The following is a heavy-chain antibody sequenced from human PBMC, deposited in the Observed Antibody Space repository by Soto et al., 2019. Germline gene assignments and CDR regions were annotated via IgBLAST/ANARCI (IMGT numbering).Heavy chain of an antibody. V-gene: IGHV1-69*01. J-gene: IGHJ6*02. Sequence: QVQLVQSGAEVKKPGSSVKVSCKASGGTFSSYAISWARQAPGQGLEWMGGIIPIFGTANYAQKFQGRVTITADESTSTAYMELSSLRSEDTAVYYCARSGSGSYYKVSNYYYGMDVWGQGTTVTVSS. CDR1: GGTFSSYA. D-gene: IGHD3-10*01. CDR2: IIPIFGTA. CDR3: ARSGSGSYYKVSNYYYGMDV.